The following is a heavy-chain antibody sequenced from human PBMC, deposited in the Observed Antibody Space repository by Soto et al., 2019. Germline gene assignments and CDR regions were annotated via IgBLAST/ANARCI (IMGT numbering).Heavy chain of an antibody. CDR2: INPNNGVT. V-gene: IGHV1-2*02. D-gene: IGHD6-19*01. CDR1: GYMFTGFY. CDR3: AAAAIPVAGRHPDF. J-gene: IGHJ4*02. Sequence: ASVKVSCKASGYMFTGFYLHWVRQAPGQGLEWMGWINPNNGVTTYAKNFQGRVTMTRDSSISTAYMELSSLRSDDTAIYFCAAAAIPVAGRHPDFWGQGTVVTVSS.